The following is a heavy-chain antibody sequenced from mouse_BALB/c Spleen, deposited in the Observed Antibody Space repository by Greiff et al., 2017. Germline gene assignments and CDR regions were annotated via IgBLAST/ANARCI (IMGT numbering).Heavy chain of an antibody. CDR2: INPSNGGT. CDR1: GYTFTSYY. CDR3: TITTVVATPFDY. J-gene: IGHJ2*01. V-gene: IGHV1S81*02. D-gene: IGHD1-1*01. Sequence: VQLQQPGAELVKPGASVKLSCKASGYTFTSYYMYWVKQRPGQGLEWIGGINPSNGGTNFNEKFKSKATLTVDKSSSTAYMQLSSLTSEDSAVYYCTITTVVATPFDYWGQGTTLTVSS.